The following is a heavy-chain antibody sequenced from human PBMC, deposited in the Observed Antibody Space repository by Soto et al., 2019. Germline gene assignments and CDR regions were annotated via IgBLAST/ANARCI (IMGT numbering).Heavy chain of an antibody. Sequence: QVQLVQSGAEVKKPGASVKVSCKVSVYTFMSYGIRCVRQARGRGLEWVGWISAYNGNTKYAHKLQGRVTMTTDTSTSTAYMELRSLRSDDTAVYYCARRIAVAGTMSTDYWGQGTLVTVSS. V-gene: IGHV1-18*01. J-gene: IGHJ4*02. D-gene: IGHD6-19*01. CDR3: ARRIAVAGTMSTDY. CDR2: ISAYNGNT. CDR1: VYTFMSYG.